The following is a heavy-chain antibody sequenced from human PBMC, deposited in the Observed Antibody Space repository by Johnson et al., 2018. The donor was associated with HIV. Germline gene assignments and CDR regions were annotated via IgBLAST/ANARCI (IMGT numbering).Heavy chain of an antibody. CDR2: ISWNSGSI. D-gene: IGHD4-17*01. CDR3: ARGEDGVDAFYI. CDR1: GFTFDDYA. J-gene: IGHJ3*02. Sequence: LLVESGGGLVQPGRSLRLSCAASGFTFDDYAMHWVRQAPGKGLEWVSGISWNSGSIGYADSVKGRFTISRDNSKNTLYLQMNSLRAEDTAVYYCARGEDGVDAFYIWGQGTMVTVSS. V-gene: IGHV3-9*01.